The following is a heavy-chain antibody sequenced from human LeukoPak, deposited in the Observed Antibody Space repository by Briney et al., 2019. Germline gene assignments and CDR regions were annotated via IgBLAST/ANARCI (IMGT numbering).Heavy chain of an antibody. D-gene: IGHD4-17*01. CDR3: ARDDYGDENWFDP. J-gene: IGHJ5*02. V-gene: IGHV4-59*01. Sequence: SETLSLTCTVSGGSISSYYWSWIRQPPGKGLEWIGYIYYSGSTNYNPSLKSRVTISVDTSKNQFSLKLSSVTAADTAVYYCARDDYGDENWFDPWGQGTLVTVSS. CDR2: IYYSGST. CDR1: GGSISSYY.